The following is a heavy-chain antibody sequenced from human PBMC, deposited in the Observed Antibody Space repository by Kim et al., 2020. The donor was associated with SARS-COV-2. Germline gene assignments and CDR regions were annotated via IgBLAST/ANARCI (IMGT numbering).Heavy chain of an antibody. V-gene: IGHV3-33*01. CDR2: IWYDGSNK. CDR1: GFTFSSYG. CDR3: ARDRTSSHYYYDSSGSSEAFDI. Sequence: GGSLRLSCAASGFTFSSYGMHWVRQAPGKGLEWVAVIWYDGSNKYYADSVKGRFTISRDNSKNTLYLQMNSLRAEDTAVYYCARDRTSSHYYYDSSGSSEAFDIWGQGTMVTVSS. J-gene: IGHJ3*02. D-gene: IGHD3-22*01.